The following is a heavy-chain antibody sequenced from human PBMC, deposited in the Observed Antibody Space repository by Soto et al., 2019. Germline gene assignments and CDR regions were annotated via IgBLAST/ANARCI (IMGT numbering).Heavy chain of an antibody. D-gene: IGHD3-3*01. CDR2: INHSGST. J-gene: IGHJ4*02. Sequence: PSETLSLTCTVSGGSIRSYCWTWIRQPPGEGLEWIGDINHSGSTNYNPSLKSRVTISVDTSKNQFSLKLSSVTAADTAVYYCARGRGVYYDFWSGYYFGYWGQGTLVTVSS. V-gene: IGHV4-34*01. CDR1: GGSIRSYC. CDR3: ARGRGVYYDFWSGYYFGY.